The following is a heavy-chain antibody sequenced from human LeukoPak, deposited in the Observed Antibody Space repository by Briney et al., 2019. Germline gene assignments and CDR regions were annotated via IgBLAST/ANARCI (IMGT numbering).Heavy chain of an antibody. CDR3: ARNNDFWSGFDY. D-gene: IGHD3-3*01. CDR2: IYWNDDK. V-gene: IGHV2-5*01. Sequence: SGPTLVKPTQTLTLTCTFSGFSLSTRGVGVGWIRQPPGKALERLALIYWNDDKRYSPSLKSRHTLTKDTSKNQVVLTMTNMDPVDTATYYCARNNDFWSGFDYWGQGTLVTVSS. J-gene: IGHJ4*02. CDR1: GFSLSTRGVG.